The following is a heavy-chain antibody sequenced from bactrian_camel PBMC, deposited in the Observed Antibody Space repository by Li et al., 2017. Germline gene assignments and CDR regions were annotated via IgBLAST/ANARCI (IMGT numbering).Heavy chain of an antibody. J-gene: IGHJ6*01. CDR1: GFTFGSSG. D-gene: IGHD6*01. V-gene: IGHV3S31*01. CDR3: AADLFPYGGSCSSGLGY. CDR2: IYDGGSST. Sequence: VQLVESGGGLVQPGGSLRLSCAASGFTFGSSGMSWVRQAPGKEREDVASIYDGGSSTYYADSVKGRFTISQINAKNTLYLQMNSLKPEDTAMYYCAADLFPYGGSCSSGLGYWGQGTQVTVS.